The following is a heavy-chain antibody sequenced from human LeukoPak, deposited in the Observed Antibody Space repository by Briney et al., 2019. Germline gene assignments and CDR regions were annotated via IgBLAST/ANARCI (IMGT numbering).Heavy chain of an antibody. V-gene: IGHV4-39*07. CDR1: GGSISSSSYY. Sequence: SETLSLTCTVSGGSISSSSYYWGWIRQPPGKGLEWIGSIYYSGSTYYNPSLKSRVTISVDTSKNQFSLKLSSVTAADTAVYYCARDLSSGYYLDYWGQGTLVTVSS. D-gene: IGHD3-22*01. CDR3: ARDLSSGYYLDY. J-gene: IGHJ4*02. CDR2: IYYSGST.